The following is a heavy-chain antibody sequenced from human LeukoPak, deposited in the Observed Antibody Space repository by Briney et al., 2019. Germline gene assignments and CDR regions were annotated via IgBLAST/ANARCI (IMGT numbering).Heavy chain of an antibody. D-gene: IGHD6-19*01. CDR2: IYYAGST. Sequence: SETLSLTCTVSGGSISSGSYNWGWIRQPPGKGLEWIGSIYYAGSTYYNPSLKSRITISIDTSKTLFSLKLSSVTAADTAVYYCASTAGYSSGWSWGQGTLVTVSS. V-gene: IGHV4-39*07. CDR1: GGSISSGSYN. CDR3: ASTAGYSSGWS. J-gene: IGHJ5*02.